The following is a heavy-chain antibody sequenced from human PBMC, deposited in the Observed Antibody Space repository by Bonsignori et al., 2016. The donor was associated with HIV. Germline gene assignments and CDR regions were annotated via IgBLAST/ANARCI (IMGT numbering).Heavy chain of an antibody. CDR3: ARRVRRPGTS. CDR1: GFTFGSYA. D-gene: IGHD6-6*01. V-gene: IGHV3-48*01. Sequence: EVSLVESGGDLVQPGGSLRLSCAGSGFTFGSYAMNWIRQAPGKGLEWISYISSSSETIYYADSVKGRFNISRDNAKNSLYLTMNSLRGEDTATYYCARRVRRPGTSWGQGTLVTVSS. CDR2: ISSSSETI. J-gene: IGHJ4*02.